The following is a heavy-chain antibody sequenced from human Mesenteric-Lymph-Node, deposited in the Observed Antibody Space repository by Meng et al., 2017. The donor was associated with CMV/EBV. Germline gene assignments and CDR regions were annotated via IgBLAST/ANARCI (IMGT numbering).Heavy chain of an antibody. V-gene: IGHV3-30*04. J-gene: IGHJ3*02. CDR3: ARESADYYDTRPHAFDI. Sequence: GESLKISCAASGFTFSSYAMHWVRQAPGKGLEWVAVISYDGSNKFYADSVKGRFTVSRDNSKNTLYLQMNSLRAEDTAVYYCARESADYYDTRPHAFDIWAKGQWSPSPQ. D-gene: IGHD3-22*01. CDR2: ISYDGSNK. CDR1: GFTFSSYA.